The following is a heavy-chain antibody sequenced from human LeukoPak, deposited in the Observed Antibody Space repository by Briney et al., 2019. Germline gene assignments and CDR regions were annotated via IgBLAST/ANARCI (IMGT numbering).Heavy chain of an antibody. Sequence: PGGSLRLSCVASGFTFSNYWMSWVRQAPGKGLERVANIKEDGSEKYYVDSVKGRFTISRDNAKNSLYLQMNSLRAEDTAVYYCASTIATRYFDYWGQGTLVTVSS. V-gene: IGHV3-7*03. J-gene: IGHJ4*02. D-gene: IGHD6-6*01. CDR2: IKEDGSEK. CDR1: GFTFSNYW. CDR3: ASTIATRYFDY.